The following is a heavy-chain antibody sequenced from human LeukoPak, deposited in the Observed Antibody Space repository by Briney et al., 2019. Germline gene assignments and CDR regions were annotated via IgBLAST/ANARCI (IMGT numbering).Heavy chain of an antibody. CDR3: ARGQQWLAPFDY. J-gene: IGHJ4*02. Sequence: ASVKVSCKASGYTFSRYDINWVRQAPGQGLEWMGWVNPDSGHTAYAQKFRGRVTITRSTSMNTDYLDLTSLRSDDPAVYYCARGQQWLAPFDYWGQGTLVTVSS. D-gene: IGHD6-19*01. CDR2: VNPDSGHT. V-gene: IGHV1-8*03. CDR1: GYTFSRYD.